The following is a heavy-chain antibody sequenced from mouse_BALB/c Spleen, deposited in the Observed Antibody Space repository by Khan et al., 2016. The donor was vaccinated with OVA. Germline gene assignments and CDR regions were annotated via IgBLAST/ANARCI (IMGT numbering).Heavy chain of an antibody. D-gene: IGHD3-2*02. CDR1: GYIFTNYW. J-gene: IGHJ2*01. CDR2: IYPGTDNT. V-gene: IGHV1S132*01. Sequence: QVQLQQSGAELVRPGASAKLSCKTSGYIFTNYWIHWVKQRPGQGLEWIARIYPGTDNTYYNEKLKDKATLTVDKSSSTAYMQLSSLKSEDSAVYFCAREEALYYFDYWGQGTTLTVSS. CDR3: AREEALYYFDY.